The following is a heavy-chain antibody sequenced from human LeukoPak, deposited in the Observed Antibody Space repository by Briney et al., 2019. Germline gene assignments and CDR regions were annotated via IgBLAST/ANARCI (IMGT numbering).Heavy chain of an antibody. J-gene: IGHJ6*02. V-gene: IGHV4-59*12. CDR1: GGSISSYY. Sequence: SETLSLTCTVSGGSISSYYWSWIRQPPGKGLEWFGYIYYSGNTNYNPSLKSRVTISVDTSKNQFSLQLNSVTPEDTAVYYCARTKFRAAAGPGMDVWGQGTTVTVSS. CDR3: ARTKFRAAAGPGMDV. D-gene: IGHD6-13*01. CDR2: IYYSGNT.